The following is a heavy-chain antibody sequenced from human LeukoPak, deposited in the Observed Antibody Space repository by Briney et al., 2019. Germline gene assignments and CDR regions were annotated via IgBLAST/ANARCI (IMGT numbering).Heavy chain of an antibody. CDR1: GFTFSSYA. J-gene: IGHJ4*02. Sequence: GGSLRLSCAASGFTFSSYAMSWVRQAPGKGLEWVSAISGSGGGTYYADSVKGRFTISRDNSKNTLYLQMNSLRAEDTAVYYCARATYYYDSSGYYSHQLYYFDYWGQGTLVTVSS. D-gene: IGHD3-22*01. V-gene: IGHV3-23*01. CDR3: ARATYYYDSSGYYSHQLYYFDY. CDR2: ISGSGGGT.